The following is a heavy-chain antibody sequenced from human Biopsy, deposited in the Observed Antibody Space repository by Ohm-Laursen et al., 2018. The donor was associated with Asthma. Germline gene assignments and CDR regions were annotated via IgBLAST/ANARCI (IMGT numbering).Heavy chain of an antibody. J-gene: IGHJ6*02. CDR3: ARCQVGYSSGWSLLLKKIYYSGMDV. CDR2: VMTVFGTT. Sequence: SSVKVSCKAPGGTFSNFAISWVRQAPGQGLEWLGGVMTVFGTTNYAQKLQGRVTITADESTSTAYMEVTSLRSKDTAIYYCARCQVGYSSGWSLLLKKIYYSGMDVWGQGTAVTVSS. CDR1: GGTFSNFA. V-gene: IGHV1-69*01. D-gene: IGHD6-19*01.